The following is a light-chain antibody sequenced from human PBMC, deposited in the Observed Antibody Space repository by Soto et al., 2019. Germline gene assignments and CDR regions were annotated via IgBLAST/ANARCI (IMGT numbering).Light chain of an antibody. J-gene: IGKJ1*01. Sequence: EIVMTQSPATLSVSPGERATLSCRASQSVSSNLAWYQQKPGQAPRLLIYDVSNRATGIPGRFSGSGFGTDFTLTISNVEPEDFAVYYCQQRDNWPWTFGQGAKVEIK. V-gene: IGKV3-11*01. CDR2: DVS. CDR1: QSVSSN. CDR3: QQRDNWPWT.